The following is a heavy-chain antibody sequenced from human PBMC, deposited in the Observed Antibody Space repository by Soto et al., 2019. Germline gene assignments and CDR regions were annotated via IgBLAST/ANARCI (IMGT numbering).Heavy chain of an antibody. D-gene: IGHD6-13*01. CDR1: LYTLTKHG. J-gene: IGHJ6*02. CDR3: ARGGCSSWRYYSYYYGMDV. V-gene: IGHV1-18*01. Sequence: ASVQVSCQACLYTLTKHGFSWVGQAPAQGREGMGWISGYSGNTNYAEKLQSRVIMTTDTTTSTAYKKLRSLRSDDTAVYYCARGGCSSWRYYSYYYGMDVWGQGTTVTVSS. CDR2: ISGYSGNT.